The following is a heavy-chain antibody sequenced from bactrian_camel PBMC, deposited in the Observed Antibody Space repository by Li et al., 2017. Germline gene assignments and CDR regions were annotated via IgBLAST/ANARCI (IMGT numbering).Heavy chain of an antibody. J-gene: IGHJ6*01. D-gene: IGHD5*01. CDR3: TKDLFRGAPVETAWGTRADSGN. V-gene: IGHV3S60*01. CDR2: IGWRGGSP. Sequence: HVQLVESGGGSVQAGGSLRLSCTTSGLRFTDFALGWFRQTPGNEREGVSCIGWRGGSPYYADFVKGRFTISRDNAENTLYLQLNSLKTEDTAMYYCTKDLFRGAPVETAWGTRADSGNWGQGTQVTVS. CDR1: GLRFTDFA.